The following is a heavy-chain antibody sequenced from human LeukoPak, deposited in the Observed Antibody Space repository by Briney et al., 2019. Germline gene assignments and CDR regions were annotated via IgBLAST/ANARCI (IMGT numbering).Heavy chain of an antibody. J-gene: IGHJ4*02. CDR1: GGSFNGYY. CDR3: VRDTGKIDGYFDS. V-gene: IGHV4-34*01. D-gene: IGHD1-1*01. CDR2: INYSGRT. Sequence: SETLSLTCAVYGGSFNGYYCSWIRQAPGKGLEWIGEINYSGRTSYNPSLKSRVTISLDTTKNQFSLKLPSVTAADTAVYYCVRDTGKIDGYFDSWGQGTPVTVSS.